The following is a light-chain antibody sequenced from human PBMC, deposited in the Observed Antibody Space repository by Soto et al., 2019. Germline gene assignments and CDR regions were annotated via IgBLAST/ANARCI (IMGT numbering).Light chain of an antibody. V-gene: IGLV2-14*01. J-gene: IGLJ2*01. CDR3: SSYISSSFVV. CDR2: DVS. Sequence: QSVLTQPPSVSGSPGQSITISCTGTSSDVGGYNFVSWYQQHPDKAPKLMIYDVSNRPSGVSNRFSGSKSGNTASLTISGLQAEDEADYYCSSYISSSFVVFGGGTKLTVL. CDR1: SSDVGGYNF.